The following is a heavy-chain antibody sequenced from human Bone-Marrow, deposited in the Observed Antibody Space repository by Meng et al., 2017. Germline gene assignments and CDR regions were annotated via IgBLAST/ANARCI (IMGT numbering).Heavy chain of an antibody. J-gene: IGHJ1*01. CDR3: ARGPLSAAGTMGYFQH. V-gene: IGHV4-31*03. D-gene: IGHD6-13*01. CDR1: CGSISSGGYY. Sequence: VAPQVSGPCLCKPAPPLSLTCTVFCGSISSGGYYWSWIRQHPGKGLEWIGYIYYSGSTYYNPSLKSRVTISVDTSKNQFSLKLSSVTAADTAVYYSARGPLSAAGTMGYFQHWGQGTLVTVSS. CDR2: IYYSGST.